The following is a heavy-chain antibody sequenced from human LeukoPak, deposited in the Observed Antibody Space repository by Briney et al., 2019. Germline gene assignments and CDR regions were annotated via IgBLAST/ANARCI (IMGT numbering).Heavy chain of an antibody. J-gene: IGHJ4*02. Sequence: GSLRLSWAASGFTFRSYSMNWVRQAPGKGLEWVSSISSSSSYIYYADSVKGRFTISRDNAKNSLYLQMNSLRAEDTAVYYCARALFSGSYCFDYWGQGTLVTVSS. CDR3: ARALFSGSYCFDY. V-gene: IGHV3-21*01. D-gene: IGHD1-26*01. CDR2: ISSSSSYI. CDR1: GFTFRSYS.